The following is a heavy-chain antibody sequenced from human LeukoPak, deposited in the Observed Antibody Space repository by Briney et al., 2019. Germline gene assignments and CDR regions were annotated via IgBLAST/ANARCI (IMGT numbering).Heavy chain of an antibody. D-gene: IGHD6-13*01. Sequence: GASVKVSCKASGYTFTTYAMHWVRQAPGQRLEWMGWINAGNGNTKYSQKFQARVTITRDTSACTAYMELSSLRSEDTAVYYCARDPIGSRWPYYFDYWGQGTLVTVSS. CDR2: INAGNGNT. CDR3: ARDPIGSRWPYYFDY. J-gene: IGHJ4*02. V-gene: IGHV1-3*01. CDR1: GYTFTTYA.